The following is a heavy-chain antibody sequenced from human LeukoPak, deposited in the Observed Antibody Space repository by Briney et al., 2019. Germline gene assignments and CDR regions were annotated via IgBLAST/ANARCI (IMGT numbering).Heavy chain of an antibody. Sequence: PGMSLRLSCAASGFTFINYGMHWVRQAPGKGLEWVALISYDGSSKYYADSVKGRIIISRDNSKNTLYLQMNSLRAEDTAVYYCAKDSSSSWFGGDSKWGQGTLVTVSS. CDR1: GFTFINYG. V-gene: IGHV3-30*18. CDR2: ISYDGSSK. D-gene: IGHD6-13*01. CDR3: AKDSSSSWFGGDSK. J-gene: IGHJ4*02.